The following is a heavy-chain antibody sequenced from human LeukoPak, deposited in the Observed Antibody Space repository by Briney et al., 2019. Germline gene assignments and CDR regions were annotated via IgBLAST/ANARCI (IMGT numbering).Heavy chain of an antibody. V-gene: IGHV4-34*01. CDR2: INHSGST. D-gene: IGHD3-10*01. CDR1: GGSFSGYY. CDR3: ARGYGPDY. Sequence: SETLSLTCAVYGGSFSGYYWSWIRQPPGKGLEWIGEINHSGSTNYNPSLKSRVTISVDTSKNQFSLKLSSVTAADTAVYYCARGYGPDYWGQGTLVTVSS. J-gene: IGHJ4*02.